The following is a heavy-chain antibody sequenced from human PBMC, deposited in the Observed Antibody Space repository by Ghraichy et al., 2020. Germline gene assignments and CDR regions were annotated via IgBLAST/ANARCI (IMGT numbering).Heavy chain of an antibody. V-gene: IGHV4-39*01. D-gene: IGHD2-21*02. J-gene: IGHJ3*02. CDR1: GGSISSSSYF. CDR2: IYYYGNT. CDR3: ARHENIVVVTAARAFDI. Sequence: SETLSLTCTVSGGSISSSSYFWGWIRQPPGKGLEWIGSIYYYGNTYYNPSLKSRVTISVDTSKNQFSLKLSSVTAADTAVYYCARHENIVVVTAARAFDIWGPGTMVTVSS.